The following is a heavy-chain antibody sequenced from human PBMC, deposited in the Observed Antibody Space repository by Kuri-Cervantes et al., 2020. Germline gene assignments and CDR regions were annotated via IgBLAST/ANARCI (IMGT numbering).Heavy chain of an antibody. CDR2: ISYDGSNK. J-gene: IGHJ4*02. Sequence: GGSLRLSCAASGFTFSSYAMHWVRQAPGKGLEWVAVISYDGSNKYYADSVKGRFTISRDNAKNSLYLQMNSLRAEDTAVYYCARGDGDYGDYFVDYWGQGTLVTVSS. CDR1: GFTFSSYA. D-gene: IGHD4-17*01. V-gene: IGHV3-30*07. CDR3: ARGDGDYGDYFVDY.